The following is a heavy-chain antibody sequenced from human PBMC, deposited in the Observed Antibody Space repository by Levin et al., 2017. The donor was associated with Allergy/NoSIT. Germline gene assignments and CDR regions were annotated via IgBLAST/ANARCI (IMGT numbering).Heavy chain of an antibody. D-gene: IGHD3-10*01. V-gene: IGHV4-30-4*01. Sequence: KPSETLSLTCTVSGGSISSGDYYWSWIRQPPGKGLEWIGYIYYSGSTYYNPSLKSRVTISVDTSKNQFSLKLSSVTAADTAVYYCAQGGFGDLLPPHWYFDLWGRGTLVTVSS. CDR2: IYYSGST. CDR3: AQGGFGDLLPPHWYFDL. CDR1: GGSISSGDYY. J-gene: IGHJ2*01.